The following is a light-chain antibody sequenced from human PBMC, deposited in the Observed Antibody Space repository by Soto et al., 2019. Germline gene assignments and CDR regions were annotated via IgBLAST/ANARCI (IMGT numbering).Light chain of an antibody. CDR1: SSNIGTNP. CDR2: SDN. V-gene: IGLV1-44*01. Sequence: QSVLTQPPSAPATPGQRVTISCSGSSSNIGTNPVNWYQQLPGTAPKNLIYSDNQRPLGIPDRVSASKSGTSASMAISGLQLEDEADYYCEAWDYSLNGAGFGGGTKLTVL. CDR3: EAWDYSLNGAG. J-gene: IGLJ3*02.